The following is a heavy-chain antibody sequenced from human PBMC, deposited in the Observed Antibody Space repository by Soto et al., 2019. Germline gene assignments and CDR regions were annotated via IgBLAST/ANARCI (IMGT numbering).Heavy chain of an antibody. CDR2: ISYDGSNK. Sequence: GGSLRLSCAASGFTFSSYAMHWVRQAPGKGLEWVAVISYDGSNKYYADSVKGRFTISRDNSKNTLYLQMNSLRAEDTAVYYCARPRIQRILRPNAFDIWGQGTMVTVSS. CDR1: GFTFSSYA. V-gene: IGHV3-30-3*01. CDR3: ARPRIQRILRPNAFDI. D-gene: IGHD2-15*01. J-gene: IGHJ3*02.